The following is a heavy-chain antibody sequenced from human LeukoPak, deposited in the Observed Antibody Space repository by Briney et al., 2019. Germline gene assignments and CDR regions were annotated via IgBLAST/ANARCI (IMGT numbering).Heavy chain of an antibody. CDR2: ISWNSGSI. D-gene: IGHD2-2*01. Sequence: GGSLRLSCAASGFTFDDYAMHWVRQAPGKGLEWVSGISWNSGSIGYADSVKGRFTISRDNAKNSLYLQMNSLRAEETALYYCAKGPRYQLHYPGGFDYWGQGTLVTVSS. CDR3: AKGPRYQLHYPGGFDY. J-gene: IGHJ4*02. V-gene: IGHV3-9*01. CDR1: GFTFDDYA.